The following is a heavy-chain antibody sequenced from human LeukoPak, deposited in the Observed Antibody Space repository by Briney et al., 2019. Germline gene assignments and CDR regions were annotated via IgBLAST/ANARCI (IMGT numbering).Heavy chain of an antibody. CDR3: ARRRGVVGAIFLLDY. CDR2: LSSSGGST. D-gene: IGHD1-26*01. Sequence: GGSLRLSCAASGFTFSNYGMNWVRQAPGKGLEWVSALSSSGGSTYYADSVKGRFTISRDNSKNTLYLQMNSLRAEDTAVYYCARRRGVVGAIFLLDYWGQGTLVTVSS. V-gene: IGHV3-23*01. CDR1: GFTFSNYG. J-gene: IGHJ4*02.